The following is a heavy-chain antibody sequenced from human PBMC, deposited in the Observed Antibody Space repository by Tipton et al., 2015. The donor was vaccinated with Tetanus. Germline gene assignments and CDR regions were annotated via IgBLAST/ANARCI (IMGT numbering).Heavy chain of an antibody. CDR2: IGGSGDDT. CDR1: GFTFSNYA. D-gene: IGHD2-8*01. V-gene: IGHV3-23*01. J-gene: IGHJ6*02. CDR3: ARDDLPNCSNGVCYGNGLDV. Sequence: TASGFTFSNYAMAWVRQAPGKGLEYVSLIGGSGDDTYYADSVKGRFTISRDSSKNTLHLQMNSLRAEDTALYYCARDDLPNCSNGVCYGNGLDVWGQGTTVTVSS.